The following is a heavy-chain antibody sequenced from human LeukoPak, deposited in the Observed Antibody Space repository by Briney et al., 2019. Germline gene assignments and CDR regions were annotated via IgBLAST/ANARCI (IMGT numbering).Heavy chain of an antibody. Sequence: ASVKVSSKASGYTFTSFGISWVRQAPGQGLEWMGWISAYNGNTDYAQKFQGRVTMTKDTSTSTVYMELRSLRSDDTAVYYCARERSGWPPDYWGQGTLVTVSS. D-gene: IGHD6-19*01. CDR1: GYTFTSFG. CDR3: ARERSGWPPDY. V-gene: IGHV1-18*01. CDR2: ISAYNGNT. J-gene: IGHJ4*02.